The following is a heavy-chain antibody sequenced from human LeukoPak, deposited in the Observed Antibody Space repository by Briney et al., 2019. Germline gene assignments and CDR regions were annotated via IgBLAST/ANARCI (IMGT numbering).Heavy chain of an antibody. J-gene: IGHJ4*02. CDR1: GITLSNYG. D-gene: IGHD3-22*01. Sequence: PGGSLRFSCAVSGITLSNYGMSWVRKAPGKGPEWVAGISDSAGRTNYADSVKGRFTISRDNPKNTLYLQMNSLRAEDTAVYFCAKRGVVIRVILVGFHKEAYYFDSWGQGALVTVSS. CDR2: ISDSAGRT. V-gene: IGHV3-23*01. CDR3: AKRGVVIRVILVGFHKEAYYFDS.